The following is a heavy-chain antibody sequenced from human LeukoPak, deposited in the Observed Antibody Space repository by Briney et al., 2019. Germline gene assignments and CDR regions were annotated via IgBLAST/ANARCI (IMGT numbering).Heavy chain of an antibody. J-gene: IGHJ4*02. CDR3: ARSSLGIPYFDY. Sequence: PGGSLRLSCAASGFTFSSNYMSWVRQAPGKGLEWVSVIYSGGSTYYADSVKGRFTISRDNSKNTLYLQMNSLRAEDTAVYYCARSSLGIPYFDYWGQGTLVTVSS. V-gene: IGHV3-53*01. D-gene: IGHD7-27*01. CDR1: GFTFSSNY. CDR2: IYSGGST.